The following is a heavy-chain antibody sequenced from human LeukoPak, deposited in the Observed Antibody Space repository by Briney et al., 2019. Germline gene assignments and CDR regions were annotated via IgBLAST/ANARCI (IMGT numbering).Heavy chain of an antibody. Sequence: ASVTVSCKASGYVFVSKGISWVRRAPGQRLEWIGWFNARNGATDYAQNFWGRATLTTDTSTSTAYMELRSLRSDDTAVYYCVRDQGVVRFDPWGQGTLVTVSS. D-gene: IGHD3-16*02. V-gene: IGHV1-18*01. CDR3: VRDQGVVRFDP. CDR1: GYVFVSKG. J-gene: IGHJ5*02. CDR2: FNARNGAT.